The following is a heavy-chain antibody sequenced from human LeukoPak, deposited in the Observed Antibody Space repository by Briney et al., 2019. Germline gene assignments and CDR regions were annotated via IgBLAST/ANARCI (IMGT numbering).Heavy chain of an antibody. CDR1: GFTFGDYA. J-gene: IGHJ4*02. Sequence: TGGSLRLSCAASGFTFGDYAMHWVRQAPGKGLEWVSGISWNSGSIGYVDSVKGRFTISRDNAKNSLYLQMTSLRAEDTAVYYCASGRLTVTPDYWGQGTLVTVSS. D-gene: IGHD4-17*01. V-gene: IGHV3-9*01. CDR3: ASGRLTVTPDY. CDR2: ISWNSGSI.